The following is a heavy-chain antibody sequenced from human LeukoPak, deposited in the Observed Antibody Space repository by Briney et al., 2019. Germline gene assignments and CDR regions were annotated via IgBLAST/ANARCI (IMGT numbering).Heavy chain of an antibody. CDR3: ARLTTSSANPAGAFDI. J-gene: IGHJ3*02. CDR2: IYPGDSDT. Sequence: GESLKISCKGSGYSFTSYWIGWVRQLPGKGLEWMGIIYPGDSDTRYSPSFQGQVTISADKSISTAYLQWSSLKASDTAIYCCARLTTSSANPAGAFDIWGQGTMVTVSS. CDR1: GYSFTSYW. D-gene: IGHD6-19*01. V-gene: IGHV5-51*01.